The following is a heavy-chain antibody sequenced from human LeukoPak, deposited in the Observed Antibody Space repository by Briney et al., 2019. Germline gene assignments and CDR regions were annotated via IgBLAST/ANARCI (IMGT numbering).Heavy chain of an antibody. Sequence: SETLSLTCAVYGGSFSVYYWSWIRQPPGKGLEWIGEINHSGSTNYNPSLKSRVTISVDTPKNQFPLKLSSVTAADTAVYYCARGASIVGATNLRYFDYWGQGTLVTVSS. CDR3: ARGASIVGATNLRYFDY. V-gene: IGHV4-34*01. CDR2: INHSGST. J-gene: IGHJ4*02. CDR1: GGSFSVYY. D-gene: IGHD1-26*01.